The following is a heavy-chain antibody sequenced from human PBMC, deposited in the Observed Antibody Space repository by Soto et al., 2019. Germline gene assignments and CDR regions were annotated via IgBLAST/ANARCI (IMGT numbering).Heavy chain of an antibody. CDR3: ACIFSGGSSYGFYYYGMDV. CDR1: GGSISSGGYY. Sequence: PSDTLSLTCAVSGGSISSGGYYWSWIRQHPGKGLEWIGYIYYSGSTYYNPSLNSRVTISVDTSKNQFSLKLSSVTAADTAVYYCACIFSGGSSYGFYYYGMDVWGQGTTVTVSS. J-gene: IGHJ6*02. D-gene: IGHD5-18*01. CDR2: IYYSGST. V-gene: IGHV4-31*11.